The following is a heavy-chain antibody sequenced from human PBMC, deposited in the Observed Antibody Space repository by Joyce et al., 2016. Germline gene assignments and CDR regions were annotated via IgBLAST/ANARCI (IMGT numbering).Heavy chain of an antibody. V-gene: IGHV3-21*01. Sequence: EVQLVESGGGLVKPGGSLRLSCAASGFTYSTYKMTWVRQAPGKGRDWVSAISSSSSYIYYADSVKGRFTVSRDNAKNSLYLQMNSLRAEDTAVYYCARGSFGSDAFDIWGQGTMVTVSS. D-gene: IGHD3-10*01. CDR2: ISSSSSYI. CDR3: ARGSFGSDAFDI. J-gene: IGHJ3*02. CDR1: GFTYSTYK.